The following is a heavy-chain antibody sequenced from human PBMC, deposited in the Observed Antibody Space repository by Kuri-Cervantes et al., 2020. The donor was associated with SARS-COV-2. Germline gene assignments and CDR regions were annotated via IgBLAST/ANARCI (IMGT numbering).Heavy chain of an antibody. J-gene: IGHJ5*02. D-gene: IGHD2-2*02. CDR1: GYSFTSYW. Sequence: GGSLRLSCKGSGYSFTSYWISWVRQMPGKGLEWMGRIDPSDSYTNYSPSFQGHVTISADKSISTAYLQWSSLKASDTAMYYCARHRVPAAILGWFDPWGQGTLVTVSS. V-gene: IGHV5-10-1*01. CDR3: ARHRVPAAILGWFDP. CDR2: IDPSDSYT.